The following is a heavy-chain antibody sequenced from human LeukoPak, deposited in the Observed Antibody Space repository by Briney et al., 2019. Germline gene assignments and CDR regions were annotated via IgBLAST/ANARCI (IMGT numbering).Heavy chain of an antibody. Sequence: GGSLRLSCAASGFTFSSYGMHWVRQAPGKGLEWVAHISFDGSNKYYIDSVKGRFTISRDNSKNTLYLQMNSLRAEDTAVYYCARESIAAAAFRWGQGTLVTVSS. CDR2: ISFDGSNK. V-gene: IGHV3-30*03. D-gene: IGHD6-13*01. CDR3: ARESIAAAAFR. CDR1: GFTFSSYG. J-gene: IGHJ4*02.